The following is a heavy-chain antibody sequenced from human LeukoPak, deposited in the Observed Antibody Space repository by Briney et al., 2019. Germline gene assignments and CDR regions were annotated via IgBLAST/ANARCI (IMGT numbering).Heavy chain of an antibody. J-gene: IGHJ4*02. CDR3: AKNYYDSSGLY. CDR2: ISGSGGST. CDR1: GFTVSSNY. V-gene: IGHV3-23*01. D-gene: IGHD3-22*01. Sequence: PGGSLRLSCAASGFTVSSNYMSWVRQAPGKGLEWVSAISGSGGSTYYADSVKGRFTISRDNSKNTLYLQMNSLRAEDTAVYYCAKNYYDSSGLYWGQGTLVTVSS.